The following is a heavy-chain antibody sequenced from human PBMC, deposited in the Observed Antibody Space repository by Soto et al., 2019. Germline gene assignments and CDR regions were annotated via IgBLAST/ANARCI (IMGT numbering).Heavy chain of an antibody. CDR2: INHSGST. J-gene: IGHJ4*02. CDR1: GGSFSGYY. Sequence: QVQLQQWGAGLLKPSETLSLTCAVYGGSFSGYYRSWIRQPPGKGLEWIGEINHSGSTNYNPSLKSRVTISVDTSKNQFSLKLSSVTAADTAVYYCARAKYYYDSSGYYGYWGQGTLVTVSS. V-gene: IGHV4-34*01. D-gene: IGHD3-22*01. CDR3: ARAKYYYDSSGYYGY.